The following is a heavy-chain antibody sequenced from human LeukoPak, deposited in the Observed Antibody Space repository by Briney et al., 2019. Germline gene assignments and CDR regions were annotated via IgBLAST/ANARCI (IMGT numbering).Heavy chain of an antibody. V-gene: IGHV3-7*01. CDR2: INPDGSQK. Sequence: GGSLRLSCAASGFTFSGNWMSWVRQAPGKGLEWVASINPDGSQKLYVDSVKGRLTISRDNTKSSLYLQMNSLGAEDTAMYCCAKLLGTATTYDSWGQGTRVTVSS. CDR1: GFTFSGNW. J-gene: IGHJ4*02. CDR3: AKLLGTATTYDS. D-gene: IGHD5-24*01.